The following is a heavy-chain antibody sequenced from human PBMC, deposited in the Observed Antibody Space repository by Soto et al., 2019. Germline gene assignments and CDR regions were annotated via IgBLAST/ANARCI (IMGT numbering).Heavy chain of an antibody. CDR1: GGSFSGYY. CDR3: ARYSSSWYFDY. V-gene: IGHV4-34*01. D-gene: IGHD6-13*01. Sequence: PSETLSLTCAVYGGSFSGYYWSWIRQPPGKGLEWIGEINHSGSTNYNPSLKSRVTISVDTSKNQFSLKLSSVTAADTAVYYCARYSSSWYFDYWGQGTLVTVSS. J-gene: IGHJ4*02. CDR2: INHSGST.